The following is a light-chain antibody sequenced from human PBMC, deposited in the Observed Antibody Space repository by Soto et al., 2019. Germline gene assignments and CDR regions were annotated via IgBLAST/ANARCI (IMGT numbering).Light chain of an antibody. V-gene: IGKV1-5*01. Sequence: DIQRTQSPSTLSGSVGDRVTITCRASQTINSWLAWYQQKPGKAPKLLIYDASSLASGVPSRFRGSGSGIEFTLTISSLQPDDSGTYYCQQYNPYWETFGQGTKVDI. CDR3: QQYNPYWET. CDR2: DAS. J-gene: IGKJ1*01. CDR1: QTINSW.